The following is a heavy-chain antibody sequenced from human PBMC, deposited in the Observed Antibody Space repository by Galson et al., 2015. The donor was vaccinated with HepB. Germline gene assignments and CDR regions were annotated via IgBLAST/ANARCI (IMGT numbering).Heavy chain of an antibody. CDR3: VKGRGTTYNWYFDL. J-gene: IGHJ2*01. V-gene: IGHV3-23*01. Sequence: SLRLSCAASGFTFTRHAMIWVRQAPGKALEWVSAVSASGCGTYYADSVKGRVTISRDNSNNTVYPHMNSLRAEDTAVFYCVKGRGTTYNWYFDLWGRGTLVTVSS. CDR1: GFTFTRHA. D-gene: IGHD2/OR15-2a*01. CDR2: VSASGCGT.